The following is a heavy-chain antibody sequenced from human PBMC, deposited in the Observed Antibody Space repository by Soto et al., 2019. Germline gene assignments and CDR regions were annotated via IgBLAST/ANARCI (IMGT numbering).Heavy chain of an antibody. Sequence: SVKVSCKASGGTFSSYTISWVRPAPGQGLEWMGRIIPILGIANYAQKFQGRVTITADKSTSTAYMELSSLRSEDTAVYYCARDPGNYDFNWFDPWGQGTLVTVSS. CDR1: GGTFSSYT. V-gene: IGHV1-69*04. J-gene: IGHJ5*02. CDR2: IIPILGIA. D-gene: IGHD3-22*01. CDR3: ARDPGNYDFNWFDP.